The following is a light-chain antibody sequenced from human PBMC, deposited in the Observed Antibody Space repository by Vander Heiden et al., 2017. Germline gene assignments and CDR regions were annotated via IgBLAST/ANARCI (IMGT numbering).Light chain of an antibody. J-gene: IGKJ3*01. CDR3: QQRRDWPLT. CDR2: DAS. CDR1: PSVSSY. Sequence: EIVLTQSPATLSLSPGERATLSCRASPSVSSYLAWYQQKPGQAPRLLIHDASSRATGIPARFSGSGSGTDFTLTISSLEPEDFAVYYCQQRRDWPLTFGPGTKVDIK. V-gene: IGKV3-11*01.